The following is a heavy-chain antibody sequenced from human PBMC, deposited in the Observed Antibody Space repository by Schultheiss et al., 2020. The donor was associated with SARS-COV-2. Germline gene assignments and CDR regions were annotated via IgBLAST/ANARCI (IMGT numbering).Heavy chain of an antibody. V-gene: IGHV4-59*01. J-gene: IGHJ5*02. D-gene: IGHD3-22*01. CDR2: IYYSGST. Sequence: SETLSLTCTVSGGSISGYYWNWIRQPPGKGLEWIGYIYYSGSTNYNPSLESRVTMSVDTSKNQFSLKLTSVTAADTAVYYCARASYYYDSSGYYLDPWGQGTLVTVSS. CDR1: GGSISGYY. CDR3: ARASYYYDSSGYYLDP.